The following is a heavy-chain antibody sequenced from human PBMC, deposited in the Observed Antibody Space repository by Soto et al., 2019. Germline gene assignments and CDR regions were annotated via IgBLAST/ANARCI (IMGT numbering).Heavy chain of an antibody. V-gene: IGHV1-69*01. J-gene: IGHJ5*02. CDR3: ARGGRITMVRGVQNWFDP. Sequence: QVQLVQSGAEVKKPGSSVKVSCKASGGTFSSYAISWVRQAPGQGLEWMGGIIPIFGTANYGQKFQGRVTITADESTSTAYMELSSLRSEDTAVYYCARGGRITMVRGVQNWFDPWGQGTLVTVSS. CDR1: GGTFSSYA. D-gene: IGHD3-10*01. CDR2: IIPIFGTA.